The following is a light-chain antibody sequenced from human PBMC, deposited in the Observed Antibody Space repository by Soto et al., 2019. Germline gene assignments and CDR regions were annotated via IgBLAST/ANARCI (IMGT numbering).Light chain of an antibody. CDR1: QSISSY. V-gene: IGKV1-39*01. CDR3: QQSYTNPVT. CDR2: GAS. J-gene: IGKJ4*01. Sequence: DIQMTQSPSSLSASVGDRVTITCRASQSISSYLNWYEQKPGKAPNLLIYGASNLQSGVPSRFSGGGSGTDFTLTISSLQPEDFGTYYCQQSYTNPVTFGGGTKVDIK.